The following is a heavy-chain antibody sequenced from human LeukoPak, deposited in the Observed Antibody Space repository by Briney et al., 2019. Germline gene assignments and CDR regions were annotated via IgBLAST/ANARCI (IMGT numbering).Heavy chain of an antibody. V-gene: IGHV3-23*01. CDR2: ISGSGGST. CDR1: GFTFSSYA. CDR3: VKDPLRGADIVVVPAAIYYFDY. J-gene: IGHJ4*02. D-gene: IGHD2-2*01. Sequence: GGSLRLSCAASGFTFSSYAMSWVRQVPGKGLEWVSAISGSGGSTYYADSVKGRFTISRDNSKNTLYLQMNSLRAEDTAVYYCVKDPLRGADIVVVPAAIYYFDYWGQGTLVTVSS.